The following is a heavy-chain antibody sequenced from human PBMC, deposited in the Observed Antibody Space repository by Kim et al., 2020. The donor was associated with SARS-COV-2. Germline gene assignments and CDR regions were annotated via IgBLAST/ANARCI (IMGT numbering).Heavy chain of an antibody. CDR3: ARGLRGYSYGYFDS. J-gene: IGHJ4*02. D-gene: IGHD5-18*01. CDR1: GGSFSGYY. V-gene: IGHV4-34*01. Sequence: SETLSLTCAVYGGSFSGYYWSWIRQPPGKGLEWIGEINHSGSTNYNQSLKSRVTISVDTSKNQFSLKLSSVTAADTAVYYCARGLRGYSYGYFDSWGQG. CDR2: INHSGST.